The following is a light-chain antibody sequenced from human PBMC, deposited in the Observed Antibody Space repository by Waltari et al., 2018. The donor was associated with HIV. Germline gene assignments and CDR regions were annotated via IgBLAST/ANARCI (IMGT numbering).Light chain of an antibody. J-gene: IGLJ2*01. V-gene: IGLV3-1*01. Sequence: SYELTQPPSVSVSPGQTASITCSGEKLGEKYACWYQQKPGQSPVVVIYQDRKRPSGIPERISGSNSGNTATLTINGTQAMDEADYYCRAWDSSTVIFGGGTRLTVL. CDR1: KLGEKY. CDR3: RAWDSSTVI. CDR2: QDR.